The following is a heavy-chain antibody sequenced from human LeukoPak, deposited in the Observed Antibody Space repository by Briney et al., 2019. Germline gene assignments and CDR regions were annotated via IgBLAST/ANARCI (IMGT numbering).Heavy chain of an antibody. J-gene: IGHJ4*02. V-gene: IGHV1-2*06. CDR1: GYTFTGYY. D-gene: IGHD3-9*01. Sequence: ASVKVSCKASGYTFTGYYMHWVRQAPGQGLEWMGRINPNSGGTNYAQKFQGRVTMTRDTSISTAYMELSRLRSDDTAVYYCARGPERYFDWLLHSDYWGQGTLVTVPS. CDR2: INPNSGGT. CDR3: ARGPERYFDWLLHSDY.